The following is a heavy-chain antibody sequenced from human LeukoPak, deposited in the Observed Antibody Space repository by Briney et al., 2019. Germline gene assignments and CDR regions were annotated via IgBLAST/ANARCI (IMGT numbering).Heavy chain of an antibody. J-gene: IGHJ3*02. Sequence: SETLSLTCTVSGGSISSSNYYWGWIRQPPGKRLEWIGSIYYSGSTYYTPSLKGRVTISVDTSKNQFSLSLNSVTAADTAVYHCARRAVAAGAFDIWGQGTMVTVSS. D-gene: IGHD6-19*01. CDR3: ARRAVAAGAFDI. CDR2: IYYSGST. V-gene: IGHV4-39*01. CDR1: GGSISSSNYY.